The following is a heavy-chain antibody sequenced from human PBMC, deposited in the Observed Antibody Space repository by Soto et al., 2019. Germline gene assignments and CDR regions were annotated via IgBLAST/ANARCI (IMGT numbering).Heavy chain of an antibody. CDR2: FDPEDGET. D-gene: IGHD3-16*01. CDR3: ATDRAFGDFKTFYYFDY. Sequence: ASVKVSCKVSGYTLTELSMHWVRQAPGKGLEWMGGFDPEDGETIYAQKLQGRVTMTEDTSTDTAYMELSSLRSEDTAVYYCATDRAFGDFKTFYYFDYWGQGALVTVSS. V-gene: IGHV1-24*01. CDR1: GYTLTELS. J-gene: IGHJ4*02.